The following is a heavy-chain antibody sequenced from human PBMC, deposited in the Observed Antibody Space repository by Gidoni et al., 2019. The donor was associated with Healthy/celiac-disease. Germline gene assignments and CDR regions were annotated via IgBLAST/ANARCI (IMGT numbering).Heavy chain of an antibody. CDR2: ISGSGGST. D-gene: IGHD3-22*01. CDR1: GFPFSSFA. V-gene: IGHV3-23*01. J-gene: IGHJ6*02. CDR3: AKGGDTMIVVVITTLGMDV. Sequence: ELQLLESGGGLVQPGGSLRLSCAASGFPFSSFAMSWVRQAPGKGLEWVSAISGSGGSTYYADSVKGRFTISRDNSKNTLYLQMNSLRAEDTAVYYCAKGGDTMIVVVITTLGMDVWGQGTTVTVSS.